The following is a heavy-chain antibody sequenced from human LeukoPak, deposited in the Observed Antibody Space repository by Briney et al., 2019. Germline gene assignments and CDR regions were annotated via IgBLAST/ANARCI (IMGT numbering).Heavy chain of an antibody. CDR1: GFTFSSYG. CDR3: ATLPGGGSPHSADY. Sequence: PGGSLRLSCAASGFTFSSYGMHWVRQAPGKGLEWVAVISYDGSNKYYADSVKGRFTISRDNSKNTLNVQMNSLSAEDTAVYYCATLPGGGSPHSADYWGQGTLVTVSS. J-gene: IGHJ4*02. V-gene: IGHV3-30*03. CDR2: ISYDGSNK. D-gene: IGHD1-26*01.